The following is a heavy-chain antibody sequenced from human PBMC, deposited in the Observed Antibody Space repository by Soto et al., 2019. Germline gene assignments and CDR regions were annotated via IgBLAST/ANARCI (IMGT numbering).Heavy chain of an antibody. CDR2: MYHSGST. CDR3: AIFGGSVSG. D-gene: IGHD2-15*01. CDR1: GGSISSGGYS. Sequence: SETLSLTCAVSGGSISSGGYSWSWIRQPPGKGLEWIGYMYHSGSTYYNPSLKSRVTISIDRSKNRFSLKLSGLRSEDTSVYYCAIFGGSVSGWGQGTLVTVSS. J-gene: IGHJ4*02. V-gene: IGHV4-30-2*02.